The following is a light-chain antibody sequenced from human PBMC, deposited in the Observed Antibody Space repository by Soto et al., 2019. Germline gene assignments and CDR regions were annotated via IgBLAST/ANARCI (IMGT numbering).Light chain of an antibody. V-gene: IGKV4-1*01. Sequence: DIVMTQPPDSLAVSLGERATINCKSSQSVLYSSDNKNYLVWYQQKPGQPPKLLIYWASTRESGVPDRFSGSGSGTDFTLTISSLQAEDVAVYYCQQYYSSPWTFGQGTKVELK. CDR2: WAS. CDR1: QSVLYSSDNKNY. J-gene: IGKJ1*01. CDR3: QQYYSSPWT.